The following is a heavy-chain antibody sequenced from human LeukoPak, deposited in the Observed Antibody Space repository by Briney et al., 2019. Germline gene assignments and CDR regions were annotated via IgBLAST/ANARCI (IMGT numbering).Heavy chain of an antibody. V-gene: IGHV1-46*01. D-gene: IGHD3-3*01. CDR2: INPSGGST. J-gene: IGHJ4*02. CDR3: ARGDYDFWIDY. CDR1: GYTFTSYY. Sequence: ASVKVSCKASGYTFTSYYMHWVRQAPGQGLEWMGIINPSGGSTSYAQKFQGRVAMTRDTSTSTVYMELSSLRSEGTAVYYCARGDYDFWIDYWGQGTLVTVSS.